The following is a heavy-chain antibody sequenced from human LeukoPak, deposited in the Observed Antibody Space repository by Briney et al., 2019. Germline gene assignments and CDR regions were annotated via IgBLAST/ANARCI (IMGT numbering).Heavy chain of an antibody. J-gene: IGHJ4*02. Sequence: GGSLRLSCAASGFTFSGYAMSWVRQAPGKGLEWVSAISGSGGSTYYADSVKGRFTISRDNSKNTLYLQMNSLRAEDTAVYYCAKDSEYCSSTSCYAGDYWGQGTLVTVSS. CDR1: GFTFSGYA. D-gene: IGHD2-2*01. CDR3: AKDSEYCSSTSCYAGDY. V-gene: IGHV3-23*01. CDR2: ISGSGGST.